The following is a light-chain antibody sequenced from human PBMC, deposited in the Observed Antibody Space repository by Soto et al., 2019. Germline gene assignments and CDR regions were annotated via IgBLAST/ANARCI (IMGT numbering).Light chain of an antibody. CDR1: SSDISIYNY. J-gene: IGLJ1*01. CDR2: EVS. V-gene: IGLV2-14*01. Sequence: QSVLTQPASVSGSPGQSITISCTGTSSDISIYNYVSWYQQHPGKAPKLIIYEVSNRPSGISNRFSGAKSGNPASLTISGLQVEDEADYYCCSYTSSTNNVFGAGTKVTVL. CDR3: CSYTSSTNNV.